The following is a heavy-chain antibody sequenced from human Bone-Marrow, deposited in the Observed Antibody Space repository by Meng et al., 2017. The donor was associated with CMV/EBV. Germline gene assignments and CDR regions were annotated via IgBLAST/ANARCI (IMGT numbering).Heavy chain of an antibody. CDR2: MNPNSGNT. V-gene: IGHV1-8*03. CDR3: ARAQADSYYYYGMDV. CDR1: VYTFTSYD. J-gene: IGHJ6*01. Sequence: ASVKVSLKASVYTFTSYDINWVRQATGQVLEWMGWMNPNSGNTGYAQKFQGRVTITRNTSISTAYMELSSLRSEDTAVYYCARAQADSYYYYGMDVWGQGTTVTGSS. D-gene: IGHD2-15*01.